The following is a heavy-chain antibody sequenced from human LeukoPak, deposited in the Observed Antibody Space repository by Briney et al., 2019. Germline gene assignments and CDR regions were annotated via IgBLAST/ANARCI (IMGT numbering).Heavy chain of an antibody. J-gene: IGHJ5*02. CDR3: ARDYGDYENWFDP. V-gene: IGHV1-2*02. Sequence: ASVKVSCKASGYTFTGYYIHWVRQAPGQGLEWMGWINPNNGGTSYAQNFQGRVTMTRDTSISTAYMELSRLRPDDTAVYYCARDYGDYENWFDPWGQGTLVTVSS. CDR2: INPNNGGT. D-gene: IGHD4-17*01. CDR1: GYTFTGYY.